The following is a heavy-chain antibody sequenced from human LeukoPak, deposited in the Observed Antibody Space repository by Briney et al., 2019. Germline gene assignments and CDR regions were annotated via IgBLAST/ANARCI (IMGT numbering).Heavy chain of an antibody. Sequence: PGGSLTLSCAASGFTFSSYGMHWVRQAPGKGLDWVAFIRYGGTTKYYADPVKGRFTISRDNSKHTLYLQMNSRGAEETAVYYCAKTGSSGWYVEYWGQGTLVTVSS. CDR3: AKTGSSGWYVEY. J-gene: IGHJ4*02. CDR2: IRYGGTTK. V-gene: IGHV3-30*02. CDR1: GFTFSSYG. D-gene: IGHD6-19*01.